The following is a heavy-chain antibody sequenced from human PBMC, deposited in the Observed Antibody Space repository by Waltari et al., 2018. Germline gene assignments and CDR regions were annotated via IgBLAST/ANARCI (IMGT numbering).Heavy chain of an antibody. CDR1: GGSISSHY. CDR2: IYYSGST. J-gene: IGHJ4*02. CDR3: ARGGRIDFDY. Sequence: QVQLQESGPGLVKPSETLSLTCTVPGGSISSHYWSWIRQPPGKGLGWIGYIYYSGSTDYNPSLKSRVTISVDTSKNQFSLKRSSVTAADTAVYYCARGGRIDFDYWGQGTLVTVSS. D-gene: IGHD3-16*02. V-gene: IGHV4-59*11.